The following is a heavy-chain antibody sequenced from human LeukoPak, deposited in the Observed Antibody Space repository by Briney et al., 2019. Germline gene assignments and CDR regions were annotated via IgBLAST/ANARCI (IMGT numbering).Heavy chain of an antibody. V-gene: IGHV3-7*01. J-gene: IGHJ3*02. CDR1: GFTLSIYW. Sequence: GGSLRLSCAASGFTLSIYWMTWVRQAPGKGLEWVANIKQDGSVKYYVDSVKGRFTISRDNAEHSLYLQMNSLRVEDTAVYYCARDLDIEVVAAASWYDAFDIWGQGTMVTVSS. CDR3: ARDLDIEVVAAASWYDAFDI. D-gene: IGHD2-2*01. CDR2: IKQDGSVK.